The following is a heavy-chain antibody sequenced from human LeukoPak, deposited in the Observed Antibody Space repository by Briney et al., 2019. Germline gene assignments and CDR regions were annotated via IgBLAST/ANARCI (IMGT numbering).Heavy chain of an antibody. CDR3: AREVRTIGYYYYYIHV. V-gene: IGHV3-20*04. J-gene: IGHJ6*03. CDR2: INWNGDKT. Sequence: GGSLRLSCAASGFTFDEYGMSWVRQAPGKGLEWVSGINWNGDKTGYSDSVKGRFTISRDNAKNSLYLQMNSLKVEDTALYYCAREVRTIGYYYYYIHVWGKGTTVAVSS. CDR1: GFTFDEYG. D-gene: IGHD1-14*01.